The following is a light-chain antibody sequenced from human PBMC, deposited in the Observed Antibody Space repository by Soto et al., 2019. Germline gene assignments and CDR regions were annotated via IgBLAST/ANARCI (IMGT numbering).Light chain of an antibody. J-gene: IGKJ2*01. V-gene: IGKV3-11*01. CDR1: QSVSSY. Sequence: EIVLTQSPATLSLSPGERATLSCRASQSVSSYLAWYQQKPGQAPRLLIYDASNRATGIPARFSGGGSGTDFTLTISSLGPEDFAVYYCQQAFNLPRFTFGQGTKLEIK. CDR3: QQAFNLPRFT. CDR2: DAS.